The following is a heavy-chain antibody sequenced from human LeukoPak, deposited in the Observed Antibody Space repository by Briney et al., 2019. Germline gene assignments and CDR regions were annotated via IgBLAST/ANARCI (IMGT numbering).Heavy chain of an antibody. D-gene: IGHD3-22*01. CDR3: ATNYYDSSGFDY. CDR2: FDPEDGET. J-gene: IGHJ4*02. CDR1: GYTLTELS. Sequence: ASVKVSCKVSGYTLTELSMHWVRQAPGKGLEWMGGFDPEDGETIYARKFQGRVTMTEDTSTDTAYMELSSLRSEDTAVYYCATNYYDSSGFDYWGQGTLVTVSS. V-gene: IGHV1-24*01.